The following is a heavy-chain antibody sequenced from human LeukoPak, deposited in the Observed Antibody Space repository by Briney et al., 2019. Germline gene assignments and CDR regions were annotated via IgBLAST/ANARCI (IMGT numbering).Heavy chain of an antibody. J-gene: IGHJ5*02. CDR2: IIPIFGTA. CDR1: GGTFSSYA. Sequence: ASVKVSCKASGGTFSSYAISWVRQAPGQGLEWMGGIIPIFGTANYAQKFQGIVTITADKSTSTAYMGLSSLRSEDTAVYYCAREEQLVNWFDPWGQGTLVTVSS. CDR3: AREEQLVNWFDP. V-gene: IGHV1-69*06. D-gene: IGHD6-13*01.